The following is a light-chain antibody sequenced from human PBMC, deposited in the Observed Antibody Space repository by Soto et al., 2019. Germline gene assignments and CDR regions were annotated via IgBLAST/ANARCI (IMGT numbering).Light chain of an antibody. V-gene: IGKV3-20*01. J-gene: IGKJ5*01. CDR3: QQYGTSSPIT. CDR2: AAS. CDR1: QSVTRDY. Sequence: EIVLTQSPGTLSLSPGDRATLSCRASQSVTRDYLAWYQHKPGQAPRVLIYAASRRASGTADRSSGSGSGTGFTLTSSRMEHEDIAVYYAQQYGTSSPITVGQGTRLEIE.